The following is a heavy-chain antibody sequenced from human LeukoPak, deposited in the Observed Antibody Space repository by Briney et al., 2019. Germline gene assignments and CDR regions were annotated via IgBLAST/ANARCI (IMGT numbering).Heavy chain of an antibody. V-gene: IGHV1-69*13. D-gene: IGHD5-18*01. CDR1: GGTFSSYA. CDR3: ASRTPVDTAMVHDAFDI. J-gene: IGHJ3*02. CDR2: IIPIFGTA. Sequence: ASVKVSCKASGGTFSSYAISWVRQAPGQGLEWMGGIIPIFGTANYAQKFQGRVTITADESTSTAYMELSSLRSEDTAVYYCASRTPVDTAMVHDAFDIWGQGTMVTVSS.